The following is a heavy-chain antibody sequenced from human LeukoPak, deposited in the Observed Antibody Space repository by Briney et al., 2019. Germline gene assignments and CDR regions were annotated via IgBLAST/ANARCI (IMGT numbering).Heavy chain of an antibody. J-gene: IGHJ4*02. V-gene: IGHV4-59*08. D-gene: IGHD6-13*01. CDR3: ARHGHGTYRSTWYSL. CDR1: GVSIKSSY. CDR2: IHYSESI. Sequence: SKTLSLTRSVSGVSIKSSYLSWTRQPPGKGLEWIGDIHYSESINYNPSLKSRVTISVDTSKNQLSLKMSSVTAADTAFYYCARHGHGTYRSTWYSLWGQGTLVTVSS.